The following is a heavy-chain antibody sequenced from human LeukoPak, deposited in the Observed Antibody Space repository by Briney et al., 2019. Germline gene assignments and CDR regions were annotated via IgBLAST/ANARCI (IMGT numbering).Heavy chain of an antibody. V-gene: IGHV3-21*01. CDR1: GFTFSSYS. J-gene: IGHJ5*02. CDR2: ISSSSSYI. D-gene: IGHD3-10*01. Sequence: GRSLRLSCAASGFTFSSYSMNWVRQAPGKGLEWVSSISSSSSYIYYADSVKGRFTIPRDNAKNSLYLQMNSLRAEDTAVYYCARDHTYYYGSGSYGFPTWGQGTLVTVSS. CDR3: ARDHTYYYGSGSYGFPT.